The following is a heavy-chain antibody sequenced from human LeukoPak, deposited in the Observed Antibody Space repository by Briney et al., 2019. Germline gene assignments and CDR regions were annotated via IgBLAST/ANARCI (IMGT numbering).Heavy chain of an antibody. CDR2: ISGSGGST. Sequence: PGGSLRLSCAASGFTFSSYAMSWVRQAPGKVLEWVSAISGSGGSTYYADSVKGRFTISRDNSKNTLYLQMNSLRAEDTAVYYCAKDGVRDYSNSAYYFDYWGQGTLVTVSS. J-gene: IGHJ4*02. V-gene: IGHV3-23*01. CDR3: AKDGVRDYSNSAYYFDY. CDR1: GFTFSSYA. D-gene: IGHD4-11*01.